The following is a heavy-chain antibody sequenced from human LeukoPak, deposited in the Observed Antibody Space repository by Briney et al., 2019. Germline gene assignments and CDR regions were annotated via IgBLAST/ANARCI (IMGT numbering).Heavy chain of an antibody. CDR1: GFTFSNYG. D-gene: IGHD2-2*01. CDR3: AKDSGYCSSTSCYRPPLD. CDR2: IRYDGSNK. Sequence: GGSLRLSCAASGFTFSNYGMHWVRQAPGKGLEWVAFIRYDGSNKYYADSVKGRFTISRDNSKNTLYLQMDSLRAEDTAVYYCAKDSGYCSSTSCYRPPLDWGQGTLVTVSS. V-gene: IGHV3-30*02. J-gene: IGHJ4*02.